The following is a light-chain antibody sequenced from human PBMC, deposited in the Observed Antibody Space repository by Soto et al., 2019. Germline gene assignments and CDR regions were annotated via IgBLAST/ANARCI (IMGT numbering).Light chain of an antibody. CDR2: AAS. V-gene: IGKV3-20*01. Sequence: EIVLTQSPGTLSLSPGERATLSCRASQSLRSSYLAWYQQKPGQAPRILIYAASSRATGIPDRFSGSGSETDFTLTISRLEPEDSAGYYCQQYDTSPRTFGQGTKVEI. CDR1: QSLRSSY. CDR3: QQYDTSPRT. J-gene: IGKJ1*01.